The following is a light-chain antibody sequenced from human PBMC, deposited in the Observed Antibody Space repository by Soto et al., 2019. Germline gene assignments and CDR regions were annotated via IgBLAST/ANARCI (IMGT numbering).Light chain of an antibody. CDR3: QQYKNWPRT. Sequence: ETVMTQTPDILSVSPGEGATLSCRASQSVGSNLAWYQQKPGQAPRLLIYGASTRATGIPVRFSGSGSGTEFTLTISSLQSEDFAVYYCQQYKNWPRTFGQGTKVDIK. CDR2: GAS. CDR1: QSVGSN. V-gene: IGKV3D-15*01. J-gene: IGKJ1*01.